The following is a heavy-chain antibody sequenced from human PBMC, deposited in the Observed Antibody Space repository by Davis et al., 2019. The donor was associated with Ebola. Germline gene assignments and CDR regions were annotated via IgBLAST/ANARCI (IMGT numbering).Heavy chain of an antibody. CDR3: TRPEGLGEILGY. Sequence: GESLKISCAASGFTFSGSAMHWVRQASGKGLEWVGHIRSKAEGYATVYAASVKGRFTLSSDDSKNTAYLQMNSLKIEDTAVYYCTRPEGLGEILGYCGPGTLVTVSS. D-gene: IGHD3-10*01. CDR1: GFTFSGSA. CDR2: IRSKAEGYAT. J-gene: IGHJ4*02. V-gene: IGHV3-73*01.